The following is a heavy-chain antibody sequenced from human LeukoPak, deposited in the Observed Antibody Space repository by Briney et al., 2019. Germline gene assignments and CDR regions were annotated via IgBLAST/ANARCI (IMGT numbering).Heavy chain of an antibody. CDR3: ARGVSRFRGVIRTHYFDY. Sequence: GASVTVSFTASGYTFTSYDINWVRQATGQGLEWMGWMNPNSGNTGSAQKFQGRVTMTRNTSISTAYMELSSLRSEDTAVYYCARGVSRFRGVIRTHYFDYWGQGTLVTVSS. J-gene: IGHJ4*02. V-gene: IGHV1-8*01. CDR2: MNPNSGNT. D-gene: IGHD3-10*01. CDR1: GYTFTSYD.